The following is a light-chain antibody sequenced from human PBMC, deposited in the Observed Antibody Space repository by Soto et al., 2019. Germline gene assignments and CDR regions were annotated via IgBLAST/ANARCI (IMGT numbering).Light chain of an antibody. V-gene: IGKV4-1*01. J-gene: IGKJ2*01. Sequence: DIVMTQSPDSLAVSLGERTTINCKSSQSLFYSSNNKSFLAWYQQKAGQPPKLLIYWASTRESGVPDRFSGSGSEAEFNLTITSLQAEDAGVYYCQHYFTTPRTFGQGTRLEI. CDR2: WAS. CDR3: QHYFTTPRT. CDR1: QSLFYSSNNKSF.